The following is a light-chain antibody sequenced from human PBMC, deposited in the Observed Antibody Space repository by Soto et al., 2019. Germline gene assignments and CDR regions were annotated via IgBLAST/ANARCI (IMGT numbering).Light chain of an antibody. Sequence: EIVLTQSPGTLPLSPGDRATLSCRASRSVSISYLAWYQQKLGQAPRLLIYASSSRAAGIPDRFSGSVSGTDFTLTISRLEPEDFAVYYCQQYATSPGTFGQGTKVEIK. V-gene: IGKV3-20*01. CDR2: ASS. CDR1: RSVSISY. J-gene: IGKJ1*01. CDR3: QQYATSPGT.